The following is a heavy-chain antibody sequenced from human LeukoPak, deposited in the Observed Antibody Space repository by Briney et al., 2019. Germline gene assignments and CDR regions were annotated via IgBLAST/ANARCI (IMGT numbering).Heavy chain of an antibody. V-gene: IGHV3-11*04. CDR2: ISSSGSTI. CDR1: GFTFSDYY. Sequence: PGGSLRLSCAASGFTFSDYYMSWIRQAPGKGLEWVSYISSSGSTIYYADSVKGRFTISRDNAKNSLYLQMNSLRAEDTAVYYCARDMEFGDRNNWFDPWGQGTLVTVSS. D-gene: IGHD1-1*01. J-gene: IGHJ5*02. CDR3: ARDMEFGDRNNWFDP.